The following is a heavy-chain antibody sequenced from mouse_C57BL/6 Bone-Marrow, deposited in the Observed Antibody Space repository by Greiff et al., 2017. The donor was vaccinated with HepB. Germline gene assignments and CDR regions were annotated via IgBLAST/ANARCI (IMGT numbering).Heavy chain of an antibody. V-gene: IGHV1-61*01. CDR2: IYPSDSET. CDR1: GYTFTSYW. CDR3: ARSITTSFAY. D-gene: IGHD1-1*01. J-gene: IGHJ3*01. Sequence: QVQLQQPGAELVRPGSSVKLSCKASGYTFTSYWMDWVKQRPGQGLEWIGNIYPSDSETHYNQKFKDKATLTVDKSSSTAYMQLSSLTSEDSAVYYCARSITTSFAYWGQGTLVTVSA.